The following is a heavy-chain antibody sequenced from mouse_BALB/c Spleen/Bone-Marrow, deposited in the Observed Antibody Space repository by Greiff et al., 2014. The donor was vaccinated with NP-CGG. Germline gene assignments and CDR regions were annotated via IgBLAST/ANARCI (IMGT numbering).Heavy chain of an antibody. J-gene: IGHJ3*01. CDR2: IDPANGNT. CDR1: GFNTKDTY. V-gene: IGHV14-3*02. Sequence: VQLKESGAELVKPGASVKLSCTASGFNTKDTYMHWVKQRPERGLEWIGRIDPANGNTKYDPKFQGKATITADTSSNTAYLQLSSLTSEDTAVYYCAPYYYGSSQFAYWGQWTLVTVSA. D-gene: IGHD1-1*01. CDR3: APYYYGSSQFAY.